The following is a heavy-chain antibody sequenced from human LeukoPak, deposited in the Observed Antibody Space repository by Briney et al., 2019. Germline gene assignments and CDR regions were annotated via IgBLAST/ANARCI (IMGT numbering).Heavy chain of an antibody. CDR1: GFTFSSYA. CDR2: LAADGSGT. V-gene: IGHV3-74*01. Sequence: GGSLRLSCAASGFTFSSYAMSWVRQAPGMGLVWVSRLAADGSGTNYADSVKGRFTISRDNAKNTVYLQMSSLRAEDTAVYYCARDGFTGPTTAYLDHWGQGTLVTVSS. D-gene: IGHD1-1*01. CDR3: ARDGFTGPTTAYLDH. J-gene: IGHJ4*01.